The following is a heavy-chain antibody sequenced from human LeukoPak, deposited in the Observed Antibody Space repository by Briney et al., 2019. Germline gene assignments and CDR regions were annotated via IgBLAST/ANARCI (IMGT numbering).Heavy chain of an antibody. D-gene: IGHD6-13*01. J-gene: IGHJ4*02. V-gene: IGHV4-59*01. Sequence: SETLSLTCTVSGRSISSNYWNWIRQPPGKGLEWIGYIYYSGSTNYNPSLKSRVTISVDTSKNQFSLRLRSVTAADTAVYYCASGSAVAAAGDYWGQGTLVTVSS. CDR3: ASGSAVAAAGDY. CDR1: GRSISSNY. CDR2: IYYSGST.